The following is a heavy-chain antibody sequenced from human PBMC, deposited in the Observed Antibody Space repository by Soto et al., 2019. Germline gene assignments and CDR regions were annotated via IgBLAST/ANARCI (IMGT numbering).Heavy chain of an antibody. CDR2: IVPILGIA. Sequence: QVQLVQSGAEVKKPGSSVKVSCKASGGTFSSYTISWVRQAPGQGLEWMGRIVPILGIANYAQKFQGRVTITADKSTSTAYMELSSLRSEDTAVYYCARAPPTYYDILTGYRNWFDPWGQGTLVTVSS. CDR3: ARAPPTYYDILTGYRNWFDP. D-gene: IGHD3-9*01. V-gene: IGHV1-69*02. J-gene: IGHJ5*02. CDR1: GGTFSSYT.